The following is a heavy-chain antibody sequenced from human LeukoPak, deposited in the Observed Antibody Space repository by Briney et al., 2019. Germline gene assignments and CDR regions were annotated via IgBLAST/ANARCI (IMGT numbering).Heavy chain of an antibody. V-gene: IGHV3-23*01. Sequence: PGGSLRLSCAASGFTFSSYAMSWVRQAPGKGLEWVSAISGSGGSTYYAGSVKGRFTIYRDNSKVTLYLQMNSLRAEDTAVYYCAKDLDYYGSGSDPVFDYWGQGTLVTVSS. J-gene: IGHJ4*02. D-gene: IGHD3-10*01. CDR3: AKDLDYYGSGSDPVFDY. CDR1: GFTFSSYA. CDR2: ISGSGGST.